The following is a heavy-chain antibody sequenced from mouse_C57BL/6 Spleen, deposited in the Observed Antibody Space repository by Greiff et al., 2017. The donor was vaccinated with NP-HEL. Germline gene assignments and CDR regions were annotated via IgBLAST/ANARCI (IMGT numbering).Heavy chain of an antibody. CDR1: GYAFTNYL. D-gene: IGHD1-1*01. V-gene: IGHV1-54*01. J-gene: IGHJ1*03. Sequence: QVQLQQSGAELVRPGTSVKVSCKASGYAFTNYLIEWVKQRPGQGLEWIGVINPGSGGTNYNEKFKGKATLTADKSSSTAYMQLSSLTSEDSAVYFCKRTGPAVVDWYFDVWGTGTTVTVSS. CDR3: KRTGPAVVDWYFDV. CDR2: INPGSGGT.